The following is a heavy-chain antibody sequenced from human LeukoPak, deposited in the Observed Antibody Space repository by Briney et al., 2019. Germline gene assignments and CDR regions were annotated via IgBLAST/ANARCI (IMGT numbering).Heavy chain of an antibody. CDR2: MSGSGATT. J-gene: IGHJ4*02. V-gene: IGHV3-23*01. CDR3: VKESTSNGYYYAPDY. Sequence: PGGSLRLSCAASGFSFRTYALTWVRQAPGKGLEWVTSMSGSGATTYNADPLKGRFTISRDNSKNTLYLQMNSLRAEDTAVYYCVKESTSNGYYYAPDYWGQGTLVTVS. D-gene: IGHD3-22*01. CDR1: GFSFRTYA.